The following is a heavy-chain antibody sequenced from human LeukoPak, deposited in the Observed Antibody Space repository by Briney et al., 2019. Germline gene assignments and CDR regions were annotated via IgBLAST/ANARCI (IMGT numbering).Heavy chain of an antibody. CDR3: VRGSPGATVTFDY. J-gene: IGHJ4*02. CDR1: RFTFDDFA. Sequence: GGSLRLSCVTSRFTFDDFAIHWVRQSPEKGLEWVSLINGDGSATYYADSSRGRFTISRDNNENSVFLQMTSLRPDDTALYHCVRGSPGATVTFDYWGQGTLVTVSS. V-gene: IGHV3-43*02. CDR2: INGDGSAT. D-gene: IGHD4-17*01.